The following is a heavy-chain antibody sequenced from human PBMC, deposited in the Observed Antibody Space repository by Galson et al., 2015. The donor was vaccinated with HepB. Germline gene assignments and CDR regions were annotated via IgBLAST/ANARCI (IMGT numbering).Heavy chain of an antibody. J-gene: IGHJ6*03. Sequence: CAISGDSVSSNSAAWNWIRQSPSRGLEWLGRTYYRSKWYNDYAVSVKSRITINPDTSKNQFSLQLNSVTPEDTAVYYCARDESGSYRMPYYYYYMDVWGKGTTVTVSS. D-gene: IGHD1-26*01. CDR3: ARDESGSYRMPYYYYYMDV. V-gene: IGHV6-1*01. CDR2: TYYRSKWYN. CDR1: GDSVSSNSAA.